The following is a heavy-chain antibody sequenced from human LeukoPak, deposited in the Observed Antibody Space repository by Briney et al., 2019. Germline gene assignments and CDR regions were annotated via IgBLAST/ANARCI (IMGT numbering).Heavy chain of an antibody. Sequence: SVKVSCKASGGTFCSYAISWVRQAPGQGLEWMGGIIPIFGAANYAQKFQGRVTITADESTSTAYMELSSLRSEDTAVYYCARDRERAPIDAFDIWGQGTMVTVSS. J-gene: IGHJ3*02. CDR1: GGTFCSYA. CDR3: ARDRERAPIDAFDI. D-gene: IGHD1-26*01. V-gene: IGHV1-69*01. CDR2: IIPIFGAA.